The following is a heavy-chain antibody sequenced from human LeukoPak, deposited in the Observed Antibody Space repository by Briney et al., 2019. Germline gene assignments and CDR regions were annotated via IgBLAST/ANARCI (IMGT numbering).Heavy chain of an antibody. D-gene: IGHD3-16*01. J-gene: IGHJ4*02. V-gene: IGHV3-30*02. CDR1: GFTFSSYG. Sequence: GGSLRLSCAASGFTFSSYGMHWVRQAPGKGLEWVAFIRYDGGNKYYADSVKGRFTISRDNSKNTLYLQMNSLRAEDTAVYYCARGRDLGQDYWGQGTLVTVSS. CDR2: IRYDGGNK. CDR3: ARGRDLGQDY.